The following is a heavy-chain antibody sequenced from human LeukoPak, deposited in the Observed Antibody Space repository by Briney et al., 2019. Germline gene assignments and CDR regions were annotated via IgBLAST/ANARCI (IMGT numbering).Heavy chain of an antibody. D-gene: IGHD2-2*01. CDR3: ARRAGYCSSTSCYAGAFDI. J-gene: IGHJ3*02. CDR1: GGSISSSSSY. CDR2: IYYSGST. V-gene: IGHV4-39*01. Sequence: SETLSLTCTVSGGSISSSSSYWGWIRQPPGKGLEWIGSIYYSGSTYYNPSLKSRVTISVDTSKNQFSLKLSSVTAADTAVYYCARRAGYCSSTSCYAGAFDIWGQGTMVTVSS.